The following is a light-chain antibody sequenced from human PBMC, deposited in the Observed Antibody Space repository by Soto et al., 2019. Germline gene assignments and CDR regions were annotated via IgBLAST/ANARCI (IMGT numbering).Light chain of an antibody. V-gene: IGKV3-20*01. CDR2: GAS. CDR1: QSVSSSY. J-gene: IGKJ5*01. CDR3: QQYGSSPT. Sequence: EIVLTQSPGTLSLSPGEIATLSFSASQSVSSSYLAWYQQKPGQAPRLLIYGASSRATGIPDRFSGSGSGTDFTLTISRLEPEDFAVHYCQQYGSSPTFGQGTRLEIK.